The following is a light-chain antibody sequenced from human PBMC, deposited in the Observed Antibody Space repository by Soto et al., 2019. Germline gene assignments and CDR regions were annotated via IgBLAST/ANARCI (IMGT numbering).Light chain of an antibody. CDR1: QSLVHSDGNTY. CDR2: KIS. CDR3: MQVTHFPYT. J-gene: IGKJ2*01. V-gene: IGKV2-24*01. Sequence: DIVMTQTPLFSPVTLGQPASISCRPAQSLVHSDGNTYLSWLQQLPGPPPRLLIYKISNRFLGVPDRFSGSGAGTECTLRIRRGEAEDVGIDYCMQVTHFPYTFGQGSKLEI.